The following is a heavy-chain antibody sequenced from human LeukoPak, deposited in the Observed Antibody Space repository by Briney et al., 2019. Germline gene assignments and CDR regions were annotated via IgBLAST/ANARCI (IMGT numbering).Heavy chain of an antibody. CDR1: GFTFSSYA. V-gene: IGHV3-33*08. CDR3: ARGGPEWPLDY. Sequence: GGSLRLSCAASGFTFSSYAMSWVRQAPGKGLEWVAVIWYDGSNKYYADSVKGRFTISRDNSKNTLYLQMNSLRAEDTAVYYCARGGPEWPLDYWGQGTLVTVSS. D-gene: IGHD3-3*01. CDR2: IWYDGSNK. J-gene: IGHJ4*02.